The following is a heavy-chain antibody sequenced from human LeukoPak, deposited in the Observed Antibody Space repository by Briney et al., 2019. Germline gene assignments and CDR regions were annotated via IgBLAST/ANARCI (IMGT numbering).Heavy chain of an antibody. J-gene: IGHJ5*02. CDR2: INPDASTT. CDR1: EFTFSAYW. V-gene: IGHV3-74*01. D-gene: IGHD1-26*01. CDR3: AMSLYSGAYVT. Sequence: GGSLRLSCAASEFTFSAYWVHWVRQAPGKGLVWVSLINPDASTTIYADSVKGRFTISRDNAKNTLYLQMNSLRAEDTAVYYCAMSLYSGAYVTWGQGTLVTVSS.